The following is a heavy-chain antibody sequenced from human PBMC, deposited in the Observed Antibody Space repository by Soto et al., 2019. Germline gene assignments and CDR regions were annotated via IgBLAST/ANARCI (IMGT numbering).Heavy chain of an antibody. Sequence: QVQLVESGGGVVQPGRSLRLSCAASGFTFNSYGMHWVRQAAGKGLEWVSLISYDGSNEYYADSVKDRFTISRDNSRSTLYLQMNRLRPEDTAVYYWAKGDYGDSRRPPGADYWGQGTLVTGSS. V-gene: IGHV3-30*18. D-gene: IGHD4-17*01. CDR1: GFTFNSYG. CDR3: AKGDYGDSRRPPGADY. CDR2: ISYDGSNE. J-gene: IGHJ4*02.